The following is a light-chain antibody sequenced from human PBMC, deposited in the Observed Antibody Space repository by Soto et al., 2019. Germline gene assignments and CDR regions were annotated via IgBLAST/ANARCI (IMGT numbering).Light chain of an antibody. CDR1: RSIVHNY. V-gene: IGKV3-20*01. J-gene: IGKJ1*01. CDR2: ATS. CDR3: QQFGISPWT. Sequence: DNVLTQSPDTPSVSPGYRATLSCSASRSIVHNYLAWYQQKPGQAPRLLIYATSTRATGIPDRFSGSGSVTDFTLTISRLEPEDFAVYYCQQFGISPWTFGQGTKVDI.